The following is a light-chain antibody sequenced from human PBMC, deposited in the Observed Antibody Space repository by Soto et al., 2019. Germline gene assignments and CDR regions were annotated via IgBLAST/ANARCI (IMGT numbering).Light chain of an antibody. V-gene: IGLV2-14*01. CDR1: SSEFGAYNY. J-gene: IGLJ1*01. CDR2: DVT. CDR3: SSYTSNTTPYV. Sequence: QSVLTQPASVFGSPGQPVAIPFPGTSSEFGAYNYVSWYQQHPGKVPKLVIYDVTNRPSGVSDRFSGSRSGNTASLTISGLQAEDEADYYCSSYTSNTTPYVFGTGTKVTVL.